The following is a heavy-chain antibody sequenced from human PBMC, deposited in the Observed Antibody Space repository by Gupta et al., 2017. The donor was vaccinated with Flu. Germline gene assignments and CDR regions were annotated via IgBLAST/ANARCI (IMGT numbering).Heavy chain of an antibody. V-gene: IGHV4-31*03. D-gene: IGHD2-2*01. CDR2: IYYSGST. J-gene: IGHJ4*02. CDR3: ARDDGRTAAHDY. CDR1: ADIISSGGYY. Sequence: TCNSHADIISSGGYYWSWIRQHPGKGLEWIGYIYYSGSTYYNPSLKSRVTISVDTSKNQFSLKLSSVTAAETAVYYCARDDGRTAAHDYWGQGTLVTVSS.